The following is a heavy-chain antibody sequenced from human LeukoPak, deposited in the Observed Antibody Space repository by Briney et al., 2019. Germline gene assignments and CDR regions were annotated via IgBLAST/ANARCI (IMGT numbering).Heavy chain of an antibody. CDR1: GFTFDDYG. Sequence: HPGGSLRLSCAASGFTFDDYGMSWVRQAPGKGLEWVSSISRSGDSTYYADSVKGRFTISRDNSKNTLYLHMNSLRAEDTAVYYCAKGGSYYYYYMDVWGKGTTVTISS. CDR3: AKGGSYYYYYMDV. CDR2: ISRSGDST. J-gene: IGHJ6*03. D-gene: IGHD3-16*01. V-gene: IGHV3-23*01.